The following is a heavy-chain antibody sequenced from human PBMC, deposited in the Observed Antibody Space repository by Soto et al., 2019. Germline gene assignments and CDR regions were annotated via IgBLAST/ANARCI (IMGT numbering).Heavy chain of an antibody. D-gene: IGHD2-15*01. V-gene: IGHV1-69*06. J-gene: IGHJ6*02. CDR1: GGTFSSYA. CDR2: IIPIFGTA. Sequence: QVRLVQSGAEVKKPGSSVKVSCKASGGTFSSYAISWVRQAPGQGLEWMGGIIPIFGTANYAQKFQGRVTITADKSTSTAYMELSSLRSEDTAVYYCARGSIVVVVAATPKDYYYGMDVWGQGTTVTVSS. CDR3: ARGSIVVVVAATPKDYYYGMDV.